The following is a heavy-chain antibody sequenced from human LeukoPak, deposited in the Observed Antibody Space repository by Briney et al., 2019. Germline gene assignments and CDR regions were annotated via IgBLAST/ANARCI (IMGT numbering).Heavy chain of an antibody. CDR3: AKGQYSSGSPIDC. CDR2: FSGTGDKT. D-gene: IGHD6-19*01. Sequence: PGGSLRLSCAASGFIFSNYAMKWVRQAPGKGLEWVSSFSGTGDKTYYADSVKGRFTISRDDSKNTLFLQMNSLRAEDTAVYYCAKGQYSSGSPIDCWGQGTLVTVSS. V-gene: IGHV3-23*01. CDR1: GFIFSNYA. J-gene: IGHJ4*02.